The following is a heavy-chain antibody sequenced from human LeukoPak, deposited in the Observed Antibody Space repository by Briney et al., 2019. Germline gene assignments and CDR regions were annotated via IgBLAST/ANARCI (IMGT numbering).Heavy chain of an antibody. J-gene: IGHJ4*02. CDR2: IRYDGSNK. V-gene: IGHV3-30*02. CDR3: ANSWFGELALDY. D-gene: IGHD3-10*01. CDR1: GFTFSSYG. Sequence: GGSLRLSCAASGFTFSSYGMSWVRQAPGKGLEWVAFIRYDGSNKYYADSVKGRFTISRDNSKNTLYLQMNSLRAEDTAVYYCANSWFGELALDYWGQGTLVTVSS.